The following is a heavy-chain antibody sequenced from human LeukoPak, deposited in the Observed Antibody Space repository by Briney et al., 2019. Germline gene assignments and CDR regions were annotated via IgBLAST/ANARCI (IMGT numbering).Heavy chain of an antibody. D-gene: IGHD3-10*01. J-gene: IGHJ4*02. CDR3: SKDIFLIEGSGSYFDY. CDR2: ISWNSGSI. CDR1: GFTLEEYA. V-gene: IGHV3-9*01. Sequence: GRSLRLSRSPWGFTLEEYALHSVPQAPQKDPEWVSGISWNSGSIGYADSVKGRFTISRDNAKNYLHLQMNSLRAEDTALYYYSKDIFLIEGSGSYFDYWGQGTLVTVSS.